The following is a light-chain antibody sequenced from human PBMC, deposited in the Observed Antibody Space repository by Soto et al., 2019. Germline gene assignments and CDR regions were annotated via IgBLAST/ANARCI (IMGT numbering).Light chain of an antibody. CDR3: QQRSNWPFT. Sequence: EIVLTQSPATLSLSPGERATLSCRASQSVSSYLAWYQQKPGQAPRLLIYDASNRATGIPARFSGSGSGTDFTLTISSLEPGDFAVYYCQQRSNWPFTFGQGTKREIK. CDR2: DAS. V-gene: IGKV3-11*01. J-gene: IGKJ2*01. CDR1: QSVSSY.